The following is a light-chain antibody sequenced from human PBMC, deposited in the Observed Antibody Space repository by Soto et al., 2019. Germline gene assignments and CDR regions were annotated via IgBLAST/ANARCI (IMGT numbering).Light chain of an antibody. CDR1: QSIHTS. V-gene: IGKV3-11*01. J-gene: IGKJ5*01. CDR3: QQRNVWPPIT. Sequence: VLTQSPATLSLSPVERATLSFRASQSIHTSLAWYQQKSGKPPRLVIYDSTLRANGVPDRFGGSRSGTEFTLTINSLEPEDFAVYYCQQRNVWPPITRGQGTRLEIK. CDR2: DST.